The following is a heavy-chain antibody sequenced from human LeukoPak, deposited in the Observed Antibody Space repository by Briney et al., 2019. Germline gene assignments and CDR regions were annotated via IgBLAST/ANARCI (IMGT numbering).Heavy chain of an antibody. J-gene: IGHJ6*03. D-gene: IGHD3-10*01. CDR2: ISSSSSYI. CDR3: ARDLYGSRFSYDYYMDV. V-gene: IGHV3-21*01. CDR1: GFTFSSYS. Sequence: GESLKISCAASGFTFSSYSMNWVRQAPGKGLEWVSSISSSSSYIYYADSVRGRFTISRDNAKNSLYLQMNSLRAEDTAVYYCARDLYGSRFSYDYYMDVWGKGTTVTVSS.